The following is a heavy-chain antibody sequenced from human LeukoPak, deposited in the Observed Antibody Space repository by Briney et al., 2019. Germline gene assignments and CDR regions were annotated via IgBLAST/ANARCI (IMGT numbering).Heavy chain of an antibody. CDR2: IYYSGST. V-gene: IGHV4-59*01. CDR3: AREGVDGYNPRWYFDY. D-gene: IGHD5-24*01. J-gene: IGHJ4*02. CDR1: GGSISSYY. Sequence: SETLSLTCTVSGGSISSYYWSWIRQPPGKGLEWIGYIYYSGSTNYNPSLKSRVTISVDTSKNQFSLKLSSVTAADTAVYYCAREGVDGYNPRWYFDYWGQGTLATVSS.